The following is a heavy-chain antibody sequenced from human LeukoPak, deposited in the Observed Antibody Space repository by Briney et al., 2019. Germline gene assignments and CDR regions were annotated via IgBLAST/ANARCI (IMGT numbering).Heavy chain of an antibody. CDR2: ISGSGGST. J-gene: IGHJ4*02. V-gene: IGHV3-23*01. CDR3: AKDGHILTGYYPRFDY. D-gene: IGHD3-9*01. Sequence: GGSLRLSCAASGFTFSSYAMSWVRQAPGKGLEWVSAISGSGGSTYYADSVKGRFTISRDNSKNTLYLQMNSLRAEDTAVYYCAKDGHILTGYYPRFDYWGQGTLVTVSS. CDR1: GFTFSSYA.